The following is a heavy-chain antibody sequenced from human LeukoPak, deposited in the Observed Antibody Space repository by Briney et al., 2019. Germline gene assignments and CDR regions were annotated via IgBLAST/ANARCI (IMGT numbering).Heavy chain of an antibody. J-gene: IGHJ4*02. CDR3: ARGLRHVYYYDSSGYKDY. V-gene: IGHV4-34*01. D-gene: IGHD3-22*01. CDR1: GVSFSGYY. Sequence: SETLSLTCAVYGVSFSGYYWSWIRQPPGKGLEWIGEINHSGSTNYNPSLKSRVTISVDTSKNQFSLKLSSVTAADTAVYYCARGLRHVYYYDSSGYKDYWGQGTLVTVSS. CDR2: INHSGST.